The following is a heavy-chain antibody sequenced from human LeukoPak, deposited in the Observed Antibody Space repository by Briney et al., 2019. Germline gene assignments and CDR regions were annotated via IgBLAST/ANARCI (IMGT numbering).Heavy chain of an antibody. Sequence: ASVKVSCKASGYTFTTYDINWVRQATGQGLEWMGWMNPNSGDTGYSQKFQGRVTITRDTSASTAYMELSSLRSEDTAVYYCARRGGIAAADTVGTIFDYWGQGTLVTVSS. J-gene: IGHJ4*02. CDR2: MNPNSGDT. V-gene: IGHV1-8*03. CDR1: GYTFTTYD. CDR3: ARRGGIAAADTVGTIFDY. D-gene: IGHD6-13*01.